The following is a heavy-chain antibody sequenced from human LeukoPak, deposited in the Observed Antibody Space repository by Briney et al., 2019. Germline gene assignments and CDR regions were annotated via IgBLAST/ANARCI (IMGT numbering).Heavy chain of an antibody. Sequence: GGSLRLSCAASGFTLSSYSMNWVRQAPGKGLEWVSSISSSSSYRYYADSVKGRFTISRDNAKNSLYLQMNSLRAEDTAVYYCARGYYYYYYMDVWGKGTTVTVSS. CDR3: ARGYYYYYYMDV. CDR1: GFTLSSYS. V-gene: IGHV3-21*01. CDR2: ISSSSSYR. J-gene: IGHJ6*03.